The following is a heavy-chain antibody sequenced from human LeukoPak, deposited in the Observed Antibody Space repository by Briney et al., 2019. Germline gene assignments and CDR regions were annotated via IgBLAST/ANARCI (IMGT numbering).Heavy chain of an antibody. Sequence: ASVKVSCKASGYTFTSYGISWVRQAPGQGLEWMGWISAYNGNTNYAQKLQGRVTMTTDTSTSTAYMELRSLRSDDTAVYYCARAAYGGNSNYYYYMDVWGKGTTVTISS. V-gene: IGHV1-18*01. D-gene: IGHD4-23*01. J-gene: IGHJ6*03. CDR1: GYTFTSYG. CDR2: ISAYNGNT. CDR3: ARAAYGGNSNYYYYMDV.